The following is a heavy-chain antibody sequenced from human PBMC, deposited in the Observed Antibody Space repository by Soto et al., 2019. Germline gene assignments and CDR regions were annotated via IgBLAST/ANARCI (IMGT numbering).Heavy chain of an antibody. D-gene: IGHD6-19*01. Sequence: GGSLSLSCAASGFTFSGYSMNWVRQAPGKGLEWVSFISTRSSSIYYADSVKGRFTISRDNSKNTLYLQMNSLRAEDTAVYYCAKDGPGYSSGGDYWGQGTLVTVSS. CDR3: AKDGPGYSSGGDY. CDR1: GFTFSGYS. CDR2: ISTRSSSI. J-gene: IGHJ4*02. V-gene: IGHV3-48*01.